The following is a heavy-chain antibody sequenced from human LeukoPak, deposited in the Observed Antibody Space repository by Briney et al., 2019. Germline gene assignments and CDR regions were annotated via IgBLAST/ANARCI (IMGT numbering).Heavy chain of an antibody. CDR3: ARLSCSSTSCYHGDAFDI. CDR1: GFTFSSYS. Sequence: GRTLRLSCAASGFTFSSYSMNWVRQAPGKGLECGSSITSSSSYISYAHSVKARFTISRDNSKNSLYLQMNSLRAEDTAVYYCARLSCSSTSCYHGDAFDIWGQGTMVTVSS. J-gene: IGHJ3*02. V-gene: IGHV3-21*01. D-gene: IGHD2-2*01. CDR2: ITSSSSYI.